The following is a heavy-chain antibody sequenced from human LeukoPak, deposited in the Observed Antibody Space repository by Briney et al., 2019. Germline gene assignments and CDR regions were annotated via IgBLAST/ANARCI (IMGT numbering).Heavy chain of an antibody. D-gene: IGHD3-22*01. V-gene: IGHV4-4*02. CDR1: GGSISSSNW. Sequence: SGTLSLTCAVSGGSISSSNWWNWVRQLPGKGLEWIGEIYHNGNTNYNPSLKSRLTMSLDKSKNQFSLKLTSVTAADTAVYYCATYDILTTYGGGTTYWGQGTLVTVSS. CDR2: IYHNGNT. J-gene: IGHJ4*02. CDR3: ATYDILTTYGGGTTY.